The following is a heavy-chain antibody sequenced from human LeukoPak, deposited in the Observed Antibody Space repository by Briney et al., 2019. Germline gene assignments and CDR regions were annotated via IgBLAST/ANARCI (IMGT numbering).Heavy chain of an antibody. CDR2: MNPDSGNT. CDR3: ARGPRYCSGGTCYSGTVRG. J-gene: IGHJ4*02. V-gene: IGHV1-8*01. D-gene: IGHD2-15*01. CDR1: GYTFTSYD. Sequence: ASVKVSCKASGYTFTSYDINWVRQATGQGLEWMGWMNPDSGNTASAQRFQGRVSMTRNTSISTAYMELSSLRSEDTAVYYCARGPRYCSGGTCYSGTVRGWGQGTLVTVSS.